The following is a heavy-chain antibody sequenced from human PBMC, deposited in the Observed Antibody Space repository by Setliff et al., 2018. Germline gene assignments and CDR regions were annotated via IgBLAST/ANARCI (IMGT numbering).Heavy chain of an antibody. Sequence: PGGSLRLSCAASGFTFSSYSMNWVRQAPGKGLEWVSSISSSSSYIYYADSVKGRFTISRDNAKNSLYLQMNSLRAEDTAVYHCARESVAATYNWFDPWGQGTLVTVSS. V-gene: IGHV3-21*01. CDR3: ARESVAATYNWFDP. D-gene: IGHD2-15*01. CDR2: ISSSSSYI. CDR1: GFTFSSYS. J-gene: IGHJ5*02.